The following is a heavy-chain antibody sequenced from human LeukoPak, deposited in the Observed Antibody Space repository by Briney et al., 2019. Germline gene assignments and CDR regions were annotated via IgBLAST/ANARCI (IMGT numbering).Heavy chain of an antibody. Sequence: RPGGSLRLSCAASGFTFSSYSMNWVRQAPGKGLEWVSSISSSSSYIYYADSVKGRFTISRDNAKNSLYLQMNSLRAEDTAVYYCARERLVRGVIGPSSEFDYWGQGTLVTVSS. V-gene: IGHV3-21*01. CDR3: ARERLVRGVIGPSSEFDY. D-gene: IGHD3-10*01. J-gene: IGHJ4*02. CDR1: GFTFSSYS. CDR2: ISSSSSYI.